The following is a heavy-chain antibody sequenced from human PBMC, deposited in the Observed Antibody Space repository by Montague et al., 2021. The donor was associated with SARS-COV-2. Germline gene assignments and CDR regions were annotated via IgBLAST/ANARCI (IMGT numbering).Heavy chain of an antibody. J-gene: IGHJ4*02. V-gene: IGHV4-4*07. CDR2: MHFTGKT. D-gene: IGHD3-10*01. Sequence: SETLSLTCSVSGDSITNHYWSWIRQPAGKGLEWIGRMHFTGKTNFSPFFSSRLTMSADTSRNQFSLKLTSVTAADTAIYFCARDRFDFGAGRQGTIDFWGQGTLVTVSS. CDR3: ARDRFDFGAGRQGTIDF. CDR1: GDSITNHY.